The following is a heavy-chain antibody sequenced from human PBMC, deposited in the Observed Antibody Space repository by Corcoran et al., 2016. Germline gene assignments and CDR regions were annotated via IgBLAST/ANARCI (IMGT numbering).Heavy chain of an antibody. D-gene: IGHD6-13*01. CDR2: IFYSGST. Sequence: QLQLQESGPGLVKPSETLSLTCTVSGGSISSSSYYWGWIRQPPGKGLEWIGNIFYSGSTYYKPSLKSRVTISVDTSKNQFFLKLSFVTAADTAVYYCARWGSTAAAGGAFDIWGQGTMVTVSS. J-gene: IGHJ3*02. CDR1: GGSISSSSYY. CDR3: ARWGSTAAAGGAFDI. V-gene: IGHV4-39*01.